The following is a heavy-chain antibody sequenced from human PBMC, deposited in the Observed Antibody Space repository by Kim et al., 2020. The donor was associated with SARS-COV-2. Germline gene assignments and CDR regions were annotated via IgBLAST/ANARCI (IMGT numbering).Heavy chain of an antibody. Sequence: GGSLRLSCAASGFTFSSYAMSWVRQAPGKGLEWVSAISGSGGSTYYADSVKGRFTISRDNSKNTLYLQMNSLRAEDTAVYYCAKDRLRYFDWLLKLPVFDPWGQGTLVTVSS. V-gene: IGHV3-23*01. J-gene: IGHJ5*02. CDR1: GFTFSSYA. CDR3: AKDRLRYFDWLLKLPVFDP. D-gene: IGHD3-9*01. CDR2: ISGSGGST.